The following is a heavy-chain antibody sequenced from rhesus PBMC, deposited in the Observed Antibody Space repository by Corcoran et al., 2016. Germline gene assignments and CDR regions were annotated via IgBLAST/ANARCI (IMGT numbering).Heavy chain of an antibody. CDR3: ARVSGTTDY. J-gene: IGHJ4*01. CDR2: IYGSSTST. Sequence: VQLQESGPGVVKPSETLSLTCAVSGGSISDSYRWSWIRQPPGKGLEWIGYIYGSSTSTNYNPSLKSLVTFSKDTSKNQFSLKLSSVTAADTAVYYCARVSGTTDYWGQGVLVTVSS. V-gene: IGHV4S10*01. D-gene: IGHD1-26*01. CDR1: GGSISDSYR.